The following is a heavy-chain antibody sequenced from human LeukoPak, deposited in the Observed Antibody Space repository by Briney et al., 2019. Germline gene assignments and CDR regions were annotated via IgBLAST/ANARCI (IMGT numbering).Heavy chain of an antibody. CDR3: ARAGLAVAIFDY. J-gene: IGHJ4*02. V-gene: IGHV4-39*07. CDR1: GGSISSYY. CDR2: IYYSGST. D-gene: IGHD6-19*01. Sequence: SETLSLTCTVSGGSISSYYWGWIRQPPGKGLEWIGSIYYSGSTYYNPSLKSRVTISVDTSKNQFSLKLSSVTAADTAVYYCARAGLAVAIFDYWGQGTLVTVSS.